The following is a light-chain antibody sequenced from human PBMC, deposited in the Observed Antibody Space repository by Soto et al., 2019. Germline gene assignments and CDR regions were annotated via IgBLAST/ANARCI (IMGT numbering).Light chain of an antibody. CDR2: GNS. V-gene: IGLV1-40*01. Sequence: QSVLTQAPSVSGAPGQSVTISCTGSRSDIGAGYDVHWYQQLPGTAPKLLIDGNSNRPSGVPDRFSGSKSGTSASLAITGLQAEDEADYYCQSYDISLSGVVFGGGTKLTVL. CDR1: RSDIGAGYD. CDR3: QSYDISLSGVV. J-gene: IGLJ2*01.